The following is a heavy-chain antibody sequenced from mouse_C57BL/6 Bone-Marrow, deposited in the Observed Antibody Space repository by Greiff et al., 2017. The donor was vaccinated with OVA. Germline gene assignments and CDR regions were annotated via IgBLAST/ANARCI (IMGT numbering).Heavy chain of an antibody. D-gene: IGHD1-1*01. V-gene: IGHV1-15*01. CDR1: GYTFTDYE. CDR3: TRPWYGSSENYFDY. J-gene: IGHJ2*01. Sequence: QVQLQQSGAELVRPGASVTLSCKASGYTFTDYEMHWVKQTPVHGLEWIGAIDPETGGTAYNQKFKGKAILTADKSSSTAYMELRSLTSEDSAVYYCTRPWYGSSENYFDYWGQGTTLTVSS. CDR2: IDPETGGT.